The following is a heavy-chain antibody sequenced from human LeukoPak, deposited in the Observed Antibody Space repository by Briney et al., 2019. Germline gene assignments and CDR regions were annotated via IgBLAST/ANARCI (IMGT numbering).Heavy chain of an antibody. CDR1: EFTFSAYW. Sequence: GGSLRLSCAASEFTFSAYWMSWVRQAPGKGLEWVANIKEDGRETYYVDSVKGRFTISRDNAKNSLYLRVNSLRAEDTAVYYCARGTRNSGRHPSLFDNWGQGTLVIVSS. V-gene: IGHV3-7*01. CDR2: IKEDGRET. CDR3: ARGTRNSGRHPSLFDN. J-gene: IGHJ5*02. D-gene: IGHD1-26*01.